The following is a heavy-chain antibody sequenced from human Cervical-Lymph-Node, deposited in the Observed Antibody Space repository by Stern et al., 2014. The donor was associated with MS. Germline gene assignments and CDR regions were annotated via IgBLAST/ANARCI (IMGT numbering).Heavy chain of an antibody. CDR1: GFSLTTSGVG. D-gene: IGHD3-22*01. CDR2: IYWDDDK. CDR3: AHGVSFDYYDPSGYYHTSEGLPDY. Sequence: SGPTLVKPTQTLTLTCTFSGFSLTTSGVGVGWIRQPPGKALEWLALIYWDDDKLYSPSLKSRLTITKDTSKNQVVLTMTNMDPVDTATYYCAHGVSFDYYDPSGYYHTSEGLPDYWGQGTLVTVSS. V-gene: IGHV2-5*02. J-gene: IGHJ4*02.